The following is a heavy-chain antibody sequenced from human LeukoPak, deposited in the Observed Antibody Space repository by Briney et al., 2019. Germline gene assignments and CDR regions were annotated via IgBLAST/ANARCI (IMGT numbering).Heavy chain of an antibody. CDR2: ISYDGSYR. CDR1: GFTFSTFG. CDR3: AKDREHIVVVTAIDY. Sequence: GGSLRLSCVASGFTFSTFGMHWVRQAPGKGLEWVAFISYDGSYRYYADSVKGRFTISRDNSKNTLYLQMNSLRAEDTAVYYCAKDREHIVVVTAIDYWGQGTLVTVSS. J-gene: IGHJ4*02. V-gene: IGHV3-30*02. D-gene: IGHD2-21*02.